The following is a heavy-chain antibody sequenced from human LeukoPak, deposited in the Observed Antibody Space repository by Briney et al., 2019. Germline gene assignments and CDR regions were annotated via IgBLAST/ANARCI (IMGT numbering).Heavy chain of an antibody. CDR2: INSDGSET. CDR3: ARVRMGDDFNPFDY. Sequence: GGSLRLSCAASGFTFSRFWIYWVRHAPGKGRVWVSRINSDGSETMYADSVKGRFTISRDNAKNTLYLQMNSLRAEDTAVYYCARVRMGDDFNPFDYWGQGTLVTVSS. CDR1: GFTFSRFW. J-gene: IGHJ4*02. V-gene: IGHV3-74*03. D-gene: IGHD3-16*01.